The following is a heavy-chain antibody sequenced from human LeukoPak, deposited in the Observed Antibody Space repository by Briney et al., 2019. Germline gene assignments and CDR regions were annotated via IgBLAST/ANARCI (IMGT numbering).Heavy chain of an antibody. V-gene: IGHV4-59*01. J-gene: IGHJ3*02. D-gene: IGHD3-3*01. Sequence: PSETLSLTCTVSGGSISSYYWSWIRQPPGKGLEWIGYIYYSGSTNYNPSLKSRVTISVDTSKNQFSLKLSSVTAADTAVYYCASQGDDFWSGDDAFDIWGQGTMVTVSS. CDR3: ASQGDDFWSGDDAFDI. CDR2: IYYSGST. CDR1: GGSISSYY.